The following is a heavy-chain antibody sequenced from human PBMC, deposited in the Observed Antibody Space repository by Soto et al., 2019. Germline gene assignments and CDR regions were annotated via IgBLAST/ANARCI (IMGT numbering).Heavy chain of an antibody. D-gene: IGHD5-12*01. CDR1: GFTFSNAW. V-gene: IGHV3-15*01. CDR3: TTHSGYELNSGSLQH. Sequence: PGGSLRLSCAASGFTFSNAWMSWVRQAPGKGLEWVGRIKSKTDGGTTDYAAPVKGRFTISRDDSKNTLYLQMNSLKTEDTAVYYCTTHSGYELNSGSLQHWGQGTLVTVSS. CDR2: IKSKTDGGTT. J-gene: IGHJ1*01.